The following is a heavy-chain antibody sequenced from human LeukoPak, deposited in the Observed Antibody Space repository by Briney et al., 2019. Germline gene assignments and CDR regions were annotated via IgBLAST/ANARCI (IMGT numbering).Heavy chain of an antibody. CDR2: INSDGRST. CDR1: GFTFSSYW. Sequence: GGSLRLSCVASGFTFSSYWMHWVRQAPGKGLVWVSRINSDGRSTSYADSVKGRFTISRDNAKNTLYLQMNSLRAEDSAVYYCARGPTRGSWPGQADYWGQGTLVTISS. J-gene: IGHJ4*02. CDR3: ARGPTRGSWPGQADY. D-gene: IGHD3-10*01. V-gene: IGHV3-74*01.